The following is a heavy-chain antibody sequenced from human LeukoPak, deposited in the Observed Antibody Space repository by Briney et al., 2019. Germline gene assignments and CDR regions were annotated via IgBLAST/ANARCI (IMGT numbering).Heavy chain of an antibody. D-gene: IGHD1-7*01. J-gene: IGHJ4*02. V-gene: IGHV1-24*01. CDR1: GYTLTELS. CDR2: FDPEDGET. CDR3: AASLKLELRLYRY. Sequence: VASVKVSRKVSGYTLTELSMHWVRQAPGKGLEWMGGFDPEDGETIYAQKFQGRVTMTEDTSTDTAYMELSSLRSEDTAVYHCAASLKLELRLYRYWGQGTLVTVSS.